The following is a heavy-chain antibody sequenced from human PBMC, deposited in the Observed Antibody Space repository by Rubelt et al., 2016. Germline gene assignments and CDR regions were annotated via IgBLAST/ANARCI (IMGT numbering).Heavy chain of an antibody. CDR2: ITLYNGNT. V-gene: IGHV1-68*02. CDR1: GSTFTYCS. J-gene: IGHJ4*02. CDR3: ARSASIAGD. D-gene: IGHD6-6*01. Sequence: QVQLGQSEAEVKKPGASVKVSCKASGSTFTYCSLHWLQQAPGQGLERIRWITLYNGNTNYAKKFQGRVTSTRDMALRTAYIELSSLRSEDSAVYYWARSASIAGDWGQGTLVTVSS.